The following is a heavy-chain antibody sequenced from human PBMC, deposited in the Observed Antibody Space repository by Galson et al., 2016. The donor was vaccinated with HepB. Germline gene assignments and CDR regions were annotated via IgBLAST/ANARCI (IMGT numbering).Heavy chain of an antibody. CDR1: GGSMSSGNW. CDR3: ARVPPRCYYYYGMDV. Sequence: SETLSLTCAVSGGSMSSGNWWSWVRQPPGKGLEWIGEVYQSGSTNYSPSLKSRVTISIDKSKNQFSLKLTSVTAADAAVYYCARVPPRCYYYYGMDVWGQGTTVTVSS. CDR2: VYQSGST. J-gene: IGHJ6*02. V-gene: IGHV4-4*02.